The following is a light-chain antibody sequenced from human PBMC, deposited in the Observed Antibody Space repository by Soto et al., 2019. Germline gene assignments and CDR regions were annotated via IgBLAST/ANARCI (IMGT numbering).Light chain of an antibody. CDR2: DAS. CDR1: RSVSSY. V-gene: IGKV3-11*01. CDR3: QQRSNWPRIT. Sequence: EIVLTEAPATLSLSPGESATLGCRASRSVSSYLAWYQQKPGQAPRLLISDASNRATGIPARFSGSGSGTDFTLTISSLEPEDFAVYYCQQRSNWPRITFGQGTRLE. J-gene: IGKJ5*01.